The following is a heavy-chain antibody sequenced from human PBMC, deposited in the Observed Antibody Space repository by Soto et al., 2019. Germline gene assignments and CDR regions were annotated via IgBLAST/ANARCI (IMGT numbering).Heavy chain of an antibody. CDR1: GGSISSYY. CDR3: ARGRWLQLIYFDY. J-gene: IGHJ4*02. D-gene: IGHD5-12*01. V-gene: IGHV4-59*01. Sequence: QVQLQESGPGLVKPSETLSLTCTVSGGSISSYYWSWIRQPPGKGLEWIGCIYYSGSTNYNPSLKSRVTISVDTSKNQFFLDLSSVTAADTAVYYCARGRWLQLIYFDYWGQGTLVTVSS. CDR2: IYYSGST.